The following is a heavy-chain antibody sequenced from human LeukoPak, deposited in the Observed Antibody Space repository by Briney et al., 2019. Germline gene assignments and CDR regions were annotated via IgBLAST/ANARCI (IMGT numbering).Heavy chain of an antibody. CDR3: ARDPSSGYYYYFDY. V-gene: IGHV3-30-3*01. Sequence: GGSLRLSCAASGFTFSSYAMHWVRQAPGKGLEWVAVISYDGSNKYYADSVKGRFTISRDSSKNTLYLQMNSLRAEDTAVYYCARDPSSGYYYYFDYWGQGTLVTVSS. CDR1: GFTFSSYA. D-gene: IGHD3-22*01. J-gene: IGHJ4*02. CDR2: ISYDGSNK.